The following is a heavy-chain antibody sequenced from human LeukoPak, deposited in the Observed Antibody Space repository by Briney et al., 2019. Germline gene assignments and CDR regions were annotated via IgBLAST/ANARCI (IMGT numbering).Heavy chain of an antibody. CDR1: GGSISSYY. D-gene: IGHD2-2*01. J-gene: IGHJ2*01. CDR2: IYSSGST. Sequence: TSETLSLTCTVSGGSISSYYWSWIRQPAGKGLEWIGRIYSSGSTNYNPSLKSRVTMSVDTSKNQFSLKLSSVTAADTAVYYCARGQYHLLYWYFDLWGRGTLVTVSS. V-gene: IGHV4-4*07. CDR3: ARGQYHLLYWYFDL.